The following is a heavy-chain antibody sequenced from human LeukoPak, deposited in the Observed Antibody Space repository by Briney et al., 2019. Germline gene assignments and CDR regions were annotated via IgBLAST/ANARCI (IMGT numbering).Heavy chain of an antibody. CDR1: GFTVGSNY. V-gene: IGHV3-53*01. D-gene: IGHD2-2*01. Sequence: PGGSLRLSCAASGFTVGSNYMTWVRRAPGKGLEWVALIYGDDYTFYADSVEGRFTVSRDRSKNTVYLRLNSLRPEDTAVYFCARGPSLVPATIYYHYMDVWGTGTTVTVSS. CDR2: IYGDDYT. J-gene: IGHJ6*03. CDR3: ARGPSLVPATIYYHYMDV.